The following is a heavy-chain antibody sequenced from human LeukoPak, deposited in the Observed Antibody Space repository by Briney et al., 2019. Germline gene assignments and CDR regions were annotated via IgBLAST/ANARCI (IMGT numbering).Heavy chain of an antibody. Sequence: GGSLRLSCAASGFNFGNYGMNWVRQAPGKGLEWVSGIRASGRTTDYADSVKGRFTISRDTSKNTLHLQMNSLRAEDTAVYYCAEGGGFDWLNYYYMDVWGKGTTVIISS. V-gene: IGHV3-23*01. CDR1: GFNFGNYG. D-gene: IGHD3-9*01. J-gene: IGHJ6*03. CDR3: AEGGGFDWLNYYYMDV. CDR2: IRASGRTT.